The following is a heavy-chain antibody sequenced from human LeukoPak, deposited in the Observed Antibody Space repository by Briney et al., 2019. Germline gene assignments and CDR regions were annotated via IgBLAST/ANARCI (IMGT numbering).Heavy chain of an antibody. Sequence: PRGSLRLSCAASGFTLSSYWMSWVRQAPGKGLEWVANINEDGSAKSYVDSVKGRFTISRDNTRNSPYLQITGLRAEDTAVYYCARDEPGYGEFLLYWGQGTMVTVSS. V-gene: IGHV3-7*01. CDR2: INEDGSAK. D-gene: IGHD3-10*01. CDR3: ARDEPGYGEFLLY. J-gene: IGHJ4*02. CDR1: GFTLSSYW.